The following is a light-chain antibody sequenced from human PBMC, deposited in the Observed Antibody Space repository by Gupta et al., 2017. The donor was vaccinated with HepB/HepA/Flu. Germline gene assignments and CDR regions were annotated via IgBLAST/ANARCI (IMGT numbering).Light chain of an antibody. V-gene: IGLV1-44*01. CDR3: AAWDDSMKGWV. J-gene: IGLJ3*02. CDR1: ISNIGSNT. CDR2: SSD. Sequence: QSVLTQPPSASGAPGQRVTISCSGSISNIGSNTVTWYQRLPGTAPKLLICSSDERPSGVPDRFSGSKSGTSASLAISGLQSGDEADYYCAAWDDSMKGWVFGGGTKLTVL.